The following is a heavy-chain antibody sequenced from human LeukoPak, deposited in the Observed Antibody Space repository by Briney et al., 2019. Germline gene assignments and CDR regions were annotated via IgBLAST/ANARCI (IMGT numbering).Heavy chain of an antibody. D-gene: IGHD3-16*01. CDR3: AKDGGWGKKYYFDY. CDR2: ISWNSGSI. V-gene: IGHV3-9*01. J-gene: IGHJ4*02. Sequence: GGSLRLSCAASGFTFDDYAMHWVRQAPGKGLEWVSGISWNSGSIGYADSVKGRFTISRDNAKNSLYLQMNSLRAEDTALYHCAKDGGWGKKYYFDYWGQGTLVTVSS. CDR1: GFTFDDYA.